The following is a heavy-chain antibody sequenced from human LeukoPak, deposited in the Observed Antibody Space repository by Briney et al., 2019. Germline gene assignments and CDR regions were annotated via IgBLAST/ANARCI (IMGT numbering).Heavy chain of an antibody. CDR2: IYYSGST. J-gene: IGHJ4*02. V-gene: IGHV4-59*01. CDR1: GGSISSYY. CDR3: ARDSLVRGVIIRDY. Sequence: SETLSLTCTVSGGSISSYYWSCIRQPPGKGLEWIGYIYYSGSTNYNPSLKSRVTISVDTSKNQFSLKPSSVTAADTAVYYCARDSLVRGVIIRDYWGQGTLVTVSS. D-gene: IGHD3-10*01.